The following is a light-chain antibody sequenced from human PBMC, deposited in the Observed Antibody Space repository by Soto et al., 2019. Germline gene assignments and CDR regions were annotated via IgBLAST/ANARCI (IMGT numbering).Light chain of an antibody. V-gene: IGLV2-14*02. CDR1: SSDVGSNNF. J-gene: IGLJ1*01. CDR3: SSYTTSNTRQIV. CDR2: DVS. Sequence: QSVLSQPASVSGSPGQSITISCTGTSSDVGSNNFVSWYQHHPGKAPKLIIYDVSNRPSGVSNRFSGSKSGNTASLTISGLQPEDEADYYCSSYTTSNTRQIVFGTGTKVTVL.